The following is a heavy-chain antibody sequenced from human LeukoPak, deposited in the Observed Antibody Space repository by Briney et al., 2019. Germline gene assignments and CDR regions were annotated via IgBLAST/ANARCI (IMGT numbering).Heavy chain of an antibody. J-gene: IGHJ4*02. CDR1: GFTVSSNY. CDR3: ARGYYHTFDY. D-gene: IGHD3-22*01. Sequence: PGGSLRLSCAASGFTVSSNYTSWVRQAPGKGLEWVSVIYSGGSTYYADSVKGRFTISRDNSKNTLYLQMNSLRAEDTAVYYCARGYYHTFDYWGQGTLGTVSS. CDR2: IYSGGST. V-gene: IGHV3-53*01.